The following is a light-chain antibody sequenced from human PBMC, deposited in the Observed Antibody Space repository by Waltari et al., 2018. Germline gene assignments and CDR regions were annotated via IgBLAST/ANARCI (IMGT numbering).Light chain of an antibody. CDR2: SVS. CDR3: QHYVRLPAT. V-gene: IGKV3-20*01. Sequence: SCRASQSVRGSLAWYQQKAGQAPRLLIYSVSSRATGIPERFSGSGSGTDFSLTISRLEPEDFAVYYCQHYVRLPATFGQGTKVEIK. CDR1: QSVRGS. J-gene: IGKJ1*01.